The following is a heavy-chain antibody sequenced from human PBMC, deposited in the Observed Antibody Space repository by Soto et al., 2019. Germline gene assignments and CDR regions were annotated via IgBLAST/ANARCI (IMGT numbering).Heavy chain of an antibody. D-gene: IGHD6-13*01. CDR3: ARDGAAAGTGRFWFDP. J-gene: IGHJ5*02. V-gene: IGHV4-59*01. CDR2: IYYSGST. Sequence: SETLSPTRTVSGGSISSYPWRWVRQPPGKGLEWIGYIYYSGSTNYNPSLKSRVTISVDTSKNQFSLKLSSVTAADTAVYYCARDGAAAGTGRFWFDPWGQGSLVPVSS. CDR1: GGSISSYP.